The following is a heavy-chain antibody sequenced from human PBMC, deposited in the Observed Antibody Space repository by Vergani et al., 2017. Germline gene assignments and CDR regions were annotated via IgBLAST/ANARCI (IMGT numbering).Heavy chain of an antibody. CDR2: IYYSGST. Sequence: QVQLQESGPGLVKPSETLSLTCTVSGGSISSYYWSWVRQPAGKGLEWIGRIYYSGSTNYNPSLKSRVTISVDTSKNQFSLKLSSVTAADTAVYYCASGDYSNGIDYWGQGTLVTVSS. D-gene: IGHD4-11*01. CDR3: ASGDYSNGIDY. J-gene: IGHJ4*02. V-gene: IGHV4-4*07. CDR1: GGSISSYY.